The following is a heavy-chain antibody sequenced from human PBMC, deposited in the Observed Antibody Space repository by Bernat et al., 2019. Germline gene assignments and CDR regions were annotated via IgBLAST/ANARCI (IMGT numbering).Heavy chain of an antibody. V-gene: IGHV3-48*02. CDR3: GREAWFDP. CDR2: ISSSSSTI. CDR1: GFTFSNAW. J-gene: IGHJ5*02. Sequence: EVQLVESGGGLIKPGGSLRLSCATSGFTFSNAWMNWVRQAPGKGLEWISCISSSSSTIYYADSVKGRFTISRDNAKNSLYLQMNSLRDEDTAVYYCGREAWFDPWGQGTLVTVSS.